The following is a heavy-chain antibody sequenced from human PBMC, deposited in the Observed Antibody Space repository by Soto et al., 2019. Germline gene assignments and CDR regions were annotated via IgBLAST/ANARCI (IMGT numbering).Heavy chain of an antibody. J-gene: IGHJ3*02. CDR3: ARGENRYYYDSSGHAFDS. V-gene: IGHV1-69*13. D-gene: IGHD3-22*01. CDR1: GGTFSSYA. Sequence: GASVKVSCKASGGTFSSYAISWVRQAPGQGLEWMGGIIPIFGTANYAQKFQGRVTITADESTSTAYMELSSLRSEDTAVYYCARGENRYYYDSSGHAFDSWGQGTMVTVSS. CDR2: IIPIFGTA.